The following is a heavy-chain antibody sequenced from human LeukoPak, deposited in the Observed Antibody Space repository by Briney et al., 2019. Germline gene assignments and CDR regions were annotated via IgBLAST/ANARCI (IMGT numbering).Heavy chain of an antibody. Sequence: SETLSLTCAVYGGSFSGYYWSWIRQTPGKGLEWIGEINHSGSTNYNPSLKSRVTISVDTSKNQSSLKLSSVTAADTAVYYCAREPTQEAFDIWGQGTMVTVSS. V-gene: IGHV4-34*01. J-gene: IGHJ3*02. CDR1: GGSFSGYY. CDR2: INHSGST. CDR3: AREPTQEAFDI.